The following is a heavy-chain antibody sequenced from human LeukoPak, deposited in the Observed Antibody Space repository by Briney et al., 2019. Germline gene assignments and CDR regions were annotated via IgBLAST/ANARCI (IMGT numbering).Heavy chain of an antibody. V-gene: IGHV3-23*01. CDR3: AKDPRIIAEKGGHFDY. CDR2: ISGSGGST. CDR1: GFTFSSYA. J-gene: IGHJ4*02. D-gene: IGHD3-10*01. Sequence: PGGSLRLSCAASGFTFSSYAMSWVRQAPGKGLEWVSVISGSGGSTYYADSVKGRFTITRDNSKNTLYLQMNSLRAEDTAVYYCAKDPRIIAEKGGHFDYWGQGTLVTVSS.